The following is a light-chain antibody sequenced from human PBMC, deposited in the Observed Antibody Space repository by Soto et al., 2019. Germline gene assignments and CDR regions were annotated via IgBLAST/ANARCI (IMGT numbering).Light chain of an antibody. J-gene: IGKJ1*01. CDR1: QNLMHSNGYNY. CDR2: LGS. CDR3: MQTLQTPT. Sequence: IVMTQSPLSLPVTPGEPASISCRSSQNLMHSNGYNYLDWYLQKPGQSPQLLIYLGSNRASGVPDRFSGRGSGTDFTLEISRVEPEDVGVYYCMQTLQTPTFGQGTKVEIK. V-gene: IGKV2-28*01.